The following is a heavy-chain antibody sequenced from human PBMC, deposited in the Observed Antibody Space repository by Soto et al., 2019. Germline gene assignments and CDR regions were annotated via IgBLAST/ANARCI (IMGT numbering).Heavy chain of an antibody. V-gene: IGHV1-18*04. J-gene: IGHJ6*02. Sequence: QVQLVQSGAEVKKPGASVKVSCKASGYTFTSYGISWVRQAPGQGLEWMGWISGYNGNTNYAQKLQGRVTMTTDTYTSTAYMELRSLRSDDTAVYYCARWGYCSGGSCRYYYGLDVWGLGTTVTVSS. D-gene: IGHD2-15*01. CDR1: GYTFTSYG. CDR3: ARWGYCSGGSCRYYYGLDV. CDR2: ISGYNGNT.